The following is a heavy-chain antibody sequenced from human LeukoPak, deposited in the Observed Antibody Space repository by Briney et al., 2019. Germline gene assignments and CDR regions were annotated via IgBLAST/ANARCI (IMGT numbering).Heavy chain of an antibody. CDR2: INPDSDNT. J-gene: IGHJ4*02. V-gene: IGHV1-8*01. Sequence: ASVTVSCKASGYTFTSYDIHWVRQATGQGLEWMGWINPDSDNTDYAQKFQARVTITRNTSISTAYMELSSLRSEDTAVYYCARADWDTAMIDYWGQGTLVTVSS. D-gene: IGHD5-18*01. CDR1: GYTFTSYD. CDR3: ARADWDTAMIDY.